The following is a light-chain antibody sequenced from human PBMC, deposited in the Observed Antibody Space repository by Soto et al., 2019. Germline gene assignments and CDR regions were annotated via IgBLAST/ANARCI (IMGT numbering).Light chain of an antibody. V-gene: IGLV4-69*01. CDR3: QTWDTAINVI. CDR2: LNSDCSH. CDR1: SGHSSYA. Sequence: QLVLTQSPSASASLVASVKRTCTLSSGHSSYAIAGHQHQTEKGPRYLMKLNSDCSHSKWDGIPDRFSGSSSGAERYLTISSLQSEYEADYYCQTWDTAINVIFGGGTKLTVL. J-gene: IGLJ2*01.